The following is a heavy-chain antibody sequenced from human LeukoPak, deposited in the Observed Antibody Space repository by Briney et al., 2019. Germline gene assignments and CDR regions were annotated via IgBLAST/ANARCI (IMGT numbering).Heavy chain of an antibody. J-gene: IGHJ4*02. CDR2: IDPSDSYT. Sequence: GESLNISCKGSGYSFTSYWISWVRQMPGKGLEWMGRIDPSDSYTNYSPSFQGHVTISADKSISTAYLQWSSLKASDTAMYYCATRDGGHKVYNYWGQGTLVTVSS. D-gene: IGHD4-23*01. V-gene: IGHV5-10-1*01. CDR3: ATRDGGHKVYNY. CDR1: GYSFTSYW.